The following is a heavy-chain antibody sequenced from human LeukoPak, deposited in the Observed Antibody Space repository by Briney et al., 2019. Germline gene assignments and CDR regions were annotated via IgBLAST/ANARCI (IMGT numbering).Heavy chain of an antibody. CDR2: VSGSGAST. CDR1: GFTFRTYA. V-gene: IGHV3-23*01. D-gene: IGHD2-2*01. Sequence: GGSLRLSCAASGFTFRTYAMSWVREAPGKGLEWVSTVSGSGASTYYADSVKGRFTISRDNSKNTVYLQMNSLRAEDSAVYYCATGNRDCSSTSCYWAEHYYYYGMDVWGQGTTVTVSS. J-gene: IGHJ6*02. CDR3: ATGNRDCSSTSCYWAEHYYYYGMDV.